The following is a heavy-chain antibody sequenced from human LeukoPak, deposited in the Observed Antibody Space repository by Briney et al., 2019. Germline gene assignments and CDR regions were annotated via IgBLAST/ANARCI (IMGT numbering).Heavy chain of an antibody. V-gene: IGHV1-2*02. CDR2: INPNSGGT. D-gene: IGHD1-26*01. CDR1: GYTFTGYY. CDR3: ARDLQEGSYYPYNFDY. J-gene: IGHJ4*02. Sequence: ASVKVSCKASGYTFTGYYMHWVRQAPGQGLEWMGWINPNSGGTNYAQKFQGRVTMTRDTSISTAYMELSRLRSDDTAVYYCARDLQEGSYYPYNFDYWGQGTLVTVSS.